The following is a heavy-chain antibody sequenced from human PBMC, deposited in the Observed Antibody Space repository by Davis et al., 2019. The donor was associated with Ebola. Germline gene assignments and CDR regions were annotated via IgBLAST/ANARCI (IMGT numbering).Heavy chain of an antibody. V-gene: IGHV1-2*02. D-gene: IGHD6-13*01. J-gene: IGHJ3*02. CDR1: AYTFIGYY. CDR3: ARRRSSSRWAFDI. Sequence: ASVKVSCKASAYTFIGYYIHWVRQAPGQGLESMGWIHPHGGGTKYAQRFQERVNLTRDMSISTAYMDLSRLKSDDTAVYYLARRRSSSRWAFDIWGQRTMVTVSS. CDR2: IHPHGGGT.